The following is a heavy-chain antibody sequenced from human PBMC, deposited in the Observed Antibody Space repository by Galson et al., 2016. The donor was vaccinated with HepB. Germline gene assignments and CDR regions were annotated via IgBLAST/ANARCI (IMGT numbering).Heavy chain of an antibody. V-gene: IGHV3-23*01. CDR1: GFTFSSSG. Sequence: SLRLSCAASGFTFSSSGMSWVRQAPGKGLEWVSGISGGSGPTQYADSVRGRFTISRDNSKNTLYLQMNSLRAEDTAVYYCAKDNGWGHEHWGQGTLVTVSS. J-gene: IGHJ1*01. D-gene: IGHD3-10*01. CDR3: AKDNGWGHEH. CDR2: ISGGSGPT.